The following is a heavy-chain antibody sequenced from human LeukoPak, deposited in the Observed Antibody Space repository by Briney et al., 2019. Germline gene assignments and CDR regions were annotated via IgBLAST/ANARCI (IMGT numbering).Heavy chain of an antibody. J-gene: IGHJ3*02. CDR1: GGTFSSYA. CDR2: ISAYNGNT. Sequence: ASVKVSCKASGGTFSSYAISWVRQAPGQGLEWMGGISAYNGNTNYAQKLQGRVTMTTDTSTSTDYMELRSLRSDDTAVYYCARDKFGVVTGAFDIWGQGTMVTVSS. V-gene: IGHV1-18*01. CDR3: ARDKFGVVTGAFDI. D-gene: IGHD3-3*01.